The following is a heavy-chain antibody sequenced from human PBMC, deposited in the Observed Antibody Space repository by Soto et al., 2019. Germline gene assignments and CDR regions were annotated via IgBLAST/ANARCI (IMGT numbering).Heavy chain of an antibody. Sequence: EVQVVESGGGLVQPGGSLRLSCAASGFTVSRDYMNWVRQAPGKGLEWVSGIYSGGSTYYADSVKGRFTISRDNSKNTLYLQMNSLRAEDTAVYYCAGDPGDRNGMIVWGQGTTVTVSS. D-gene: IGHD1-26*01. CDR1: GFTVSRDY. CDR2: IYSGGST. V-gene: IGHV3-66*01. J-gene: IGHJ6*02. CDR3: AGDPGDRNGMIV.